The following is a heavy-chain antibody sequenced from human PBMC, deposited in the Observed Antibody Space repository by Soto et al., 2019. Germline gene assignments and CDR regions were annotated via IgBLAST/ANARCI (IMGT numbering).Heavy chain of an antibody. Sequence: SSSLSLTCTVRGGSISSSSYHRGCVCQPQGNGLQWIGSIYYSGSTYYSPSLKSRVTISVDTSQNQFSLKLSSVTAADTAVYYCARGVGVVGYCSGGSCFKGYYGMDVWGQGTTVT. CDR3: ARGVGVVGYCSGGSCFKGYYGMDV. CDR1: GGSISSSSYH. V-gene: IGHV4-39*01. D-gene: IGHD2-15*01. CDR2: IYYSGST. J-gene: IGHJ6*02.